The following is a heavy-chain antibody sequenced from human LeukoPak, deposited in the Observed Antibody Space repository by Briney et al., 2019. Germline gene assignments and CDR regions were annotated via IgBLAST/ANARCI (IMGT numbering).Heavy chain of an antibody. Sequence: GASVKVSCKASGYTFTRYYMHWVRQAPGQGLEGMGWINPYSGGTNYAQKFQGRVTITRDTSISTAYMELSRLRSDDTAVYYCARELGGEVVPAAILFDYWGQGTLVTVSS. CDR3: ARELGGEVVPAAILFDY. CDR1: GYTFTRYY. J-gene: IGHJ4*02. D-gene: IGHD2-2*02. V-gene: IGHV1-2*02. CDR2: INPYSGGT.